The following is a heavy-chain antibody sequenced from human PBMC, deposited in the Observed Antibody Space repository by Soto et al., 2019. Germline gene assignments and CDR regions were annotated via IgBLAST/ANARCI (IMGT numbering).Heavy chain of an antibody. CDR2: IYYSGST. CDR1: GGSISSSSYY. J-gene: IGHJ4*02. V-gene: IGHV4-39*01. CDR3: ARIQSKPDQIYFDY. Sequence: SETLSLTCTVSGGSISSSSYYWGWIRQPPGKGLEWIGSIYYSGSTYYNPSLKSRVTISVDTSKNQFSLKLSSVTAADTAVYYCARIQSKPDQIYFDYWGQGTLVTVSS.